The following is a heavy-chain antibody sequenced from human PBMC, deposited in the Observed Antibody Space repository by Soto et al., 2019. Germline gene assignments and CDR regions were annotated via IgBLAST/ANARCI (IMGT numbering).Heavy chain of an antibody. CDR2: INPSGGST. V-gene: IGHV1-46*01. CDR1: GYTFTSYY. Sequence: ASVKVSCKASGYTFTSYYMHWVRQAPGQGLEWMGIINPSGGSTSYAQKFQGRVTMTRDTSTSTVYMELSSLRSEDTAVYYCASGSKDTAMEYYSYAMEVWGQATTLTVSS. D-gene: IGHD5-18*01. J-gene: IGHJ6*02. CDR3: ASGSKDTAMEYYSYAMEV.